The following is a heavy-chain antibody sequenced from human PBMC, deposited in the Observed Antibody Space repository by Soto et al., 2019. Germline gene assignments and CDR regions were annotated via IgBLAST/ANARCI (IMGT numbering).Heavy chain of an antibody. Sequence: GGSLRLSCAAPGFTFSSYSMNWVRQAPGKGLEWVSSISSSSSYIYYADSVKGRFTISRDNAKNSLYLQMNSLRAEDTAVYYCARERRVEMYSRSWYWILNYYHGMDVWGQGTTVTVSS. CDR3: ARERRVEMYSRSWYWILNYYHGMDV. CDR1: GFTFSSYS. J-gene: IGHJ6*02. D-gene: IGHD6-13*01. V-gene: IGHV3-21*01. CDR2: ISSSSSYI.